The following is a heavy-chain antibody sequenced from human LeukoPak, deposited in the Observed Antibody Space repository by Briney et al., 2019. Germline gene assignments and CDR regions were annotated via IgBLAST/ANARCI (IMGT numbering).Heavy chain of an antibody. D-gene: IGHD5-18*01. Sequence: SETLSLTCTVSGGFISSGTYYWNWIRQPAGKGLEWIGRIYNSGTTNYNPSLKSQVTISVDTSKNQFSLKLNSVTAADTAVYYCARRRGSSYGYAFDIWGQGTMVTVSS. J-gene: IGHJ3*02. CDR3: ARRRGSSYGYAFDI. CDR2: IYNSGTT. CDR1: GGFISSGTYY. V-gene: IGHV4-61*02.